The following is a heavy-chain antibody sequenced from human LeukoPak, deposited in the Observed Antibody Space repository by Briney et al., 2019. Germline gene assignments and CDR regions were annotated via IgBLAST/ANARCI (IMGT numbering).Heavy chain of an antibody. Sequence: GGSLRLSCAASGFTFSSYGMHWVRQAPGKGLEWVAVISYDGSNKYYADSVKGRFTISRDNSKNTLYLQMNSLRAEDTAVYYCAREGSGWYGENDAFDIWGQGTMVTVSS. CDR1: GFTFSSYG. J-gene: IGHJ3*02. CDR2: ISYDGSNK. V-gene: IGHV3-30*03. CDR3: AREGSGWYGENDAFDI. D-gene: IGHD6-19*01.